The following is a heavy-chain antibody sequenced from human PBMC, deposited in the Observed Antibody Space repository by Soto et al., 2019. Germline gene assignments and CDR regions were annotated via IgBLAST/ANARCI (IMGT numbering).Heavy chain of an antibody. J-gene: IGHJ4*02. Sequence: ASVKVSCKASGYTFTRFGISWVRQAPGQGLEWMGWISAFNGATNYAQRFQDRITMTTDTPTSTAYMELRSLRSDDTAVYYCAPLYSSGWPRSYYDYCGQGTLLTVSS. CDR1: GYTFTRFG. CDR2: ISAFNGAT. V-gene: IGHV1-18*01. CDR3: APLYSSGWPRSYYDY. D-gene: IGHD6-19*01.